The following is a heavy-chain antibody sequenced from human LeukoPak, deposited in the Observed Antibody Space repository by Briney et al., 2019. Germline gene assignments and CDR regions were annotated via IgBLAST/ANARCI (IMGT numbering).Heavy chain of an antibody. Sequence: GGSLRLSCAASGFTFSAYWLTWVRQAPGKGLEWVANIKEDGSEKYYVDSMKGRITISRDNAKNSLYLQMNSLRAEDTAVYFCARINSGRFLGDSLDYWGQGTLVTVSS. CDR1: GFTFSAYW. J-gene: IGHJ4*02. V-gene: IGHV3-7*03. CDR3: ARINSGRFLGDSLDY. CDR2: IKEDGSEK. D-gene: IGHD1-26*01.